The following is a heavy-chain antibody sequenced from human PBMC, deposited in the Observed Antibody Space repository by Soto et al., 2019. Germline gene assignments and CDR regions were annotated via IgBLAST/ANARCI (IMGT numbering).Heavy chain of an antibody. Sequence: LRLSCTASGFMFSSYTMNWVRQAPGKGLEWVSSVSFRGDIYYADSLEGRFTISRDDAKNSLYLQMNSLRAEDTAVYYCARDQKRYYYDSSGYYPNDYWGQGTLVTVSS. D-gene: IGHD3-22*01. V-gene: IGHV3-21*01. J-gene: IGHJ4*02. CDR1: GFMFSSYT. CDR2: VSFRGDI. CDR3: ARDQKRYYYDSSGYYPNDY.